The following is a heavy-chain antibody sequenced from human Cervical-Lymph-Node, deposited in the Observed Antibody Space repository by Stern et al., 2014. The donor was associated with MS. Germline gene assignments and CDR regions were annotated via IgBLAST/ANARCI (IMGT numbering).Heavy chain of an antibody. Sequence: KESGPGLVKPSQTLSLTCTVSGGSISNGGYYWSWIRQHPGKGLEWIGYIYYSGSTYYNPSLKSRATISIDTSKNQFSLKLSSVSAADTAVYYCARGEDTAMVSLAYWGQGTLVTVSS. CDR1: GGSISNGGYY. CDR3: ARGEDTAMVSLAY. CDR2: IYYSGST. J-gene: IGHJ4*02. V-gene: IGHV4-31*03. D-gene: IGHD5-18*01.